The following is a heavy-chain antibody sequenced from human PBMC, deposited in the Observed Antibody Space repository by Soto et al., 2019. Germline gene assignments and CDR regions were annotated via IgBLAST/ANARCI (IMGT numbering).Heavy chain of an antibody. CDR2: ISSDGRNK. CDR3: ARDSNYYDLSTRYFQH. Sequence: QVQLVESGGGVVQPGRSLRLSCAASGFTFSSYAMHWVRQAPCKGLEWVALISSDGRNKYYEDSLEGRFTISRDSSKKTWYRQMNCRRVANTAVYYCARDSNYYDLSTRYFQHCGQGTLGTVSS. CDR1: GFTFSSYA. V-gene: IGHV3-30*04. J-gene: IGHJ1*01. D-gene: IGHD3-22*01.